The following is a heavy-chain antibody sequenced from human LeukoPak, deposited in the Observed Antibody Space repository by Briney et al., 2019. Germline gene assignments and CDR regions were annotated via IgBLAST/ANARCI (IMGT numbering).Heavy chain of an antibody. D-gene: IGHD6-13*01. CDR1: GFTFSSYE. J-gene: IGHJ4*02. Sequence: GGSLRLSCAASGFTFSSYEMNWVRQAPGKGLEWISYISGSGSIIHYADSVKGRFTISRDNAKNSLYLQMNSLRAEDTAVYYRAREVSIAAAKNDYWGQGTLVTVSS. CDR3: AREVSIAAAKNDY. CDR2: ISGSGSII. V-gene: IGHV3-48*03.